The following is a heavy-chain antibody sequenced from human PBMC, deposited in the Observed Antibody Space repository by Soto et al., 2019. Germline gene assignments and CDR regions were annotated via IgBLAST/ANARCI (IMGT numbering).Heavy chain of an antibody. CDR3: ARDRPPGSLYGMDA. J-gene: IGHJ6*02. CDR2: ISTDSGYT. CDR1: GYIFTTYG. Sequence: QIQLVQSGGEVERPGASVTLSCEASGYIFTTYGLSWVRQTPAHGLEWMGWISTDSGYTQYSQLLQVRVTMTSDTSQNTAYMELSDLPFDDTGIYYCARDRPPGSLYGMDAWGQGTAVTVSS. V-gene: IGHV1-18*01.